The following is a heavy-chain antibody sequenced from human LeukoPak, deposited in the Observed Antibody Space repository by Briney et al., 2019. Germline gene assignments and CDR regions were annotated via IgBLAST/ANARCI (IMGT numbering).Heavy chain of an antibody. D-gene: IGHD2-8*01. V-gene: IGHV3-7*01. Sequence: GGSLRLSCAASGFTFSSYWMSWVRHAPGKGLERVANIKEDGSKIYYVDSVKGRFTISRDNPRNSLYLQMDSLGAEDTAVYYCVRENNGAYWGQGTLVTVSS. CDR2: IKEDGSKI. J-gene: IGHJ4*02. CDR3: VRENNGAY. CDR1: GFTFSSYW.